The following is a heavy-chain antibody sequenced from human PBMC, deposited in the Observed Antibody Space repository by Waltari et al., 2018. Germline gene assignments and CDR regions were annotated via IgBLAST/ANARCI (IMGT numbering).Heavy chain of an antibody. CDR1: GYTFTSYY. D-gene: IGHD5-12*01. J-gene: IGHJ6*02. Sequence: QVQLVQSGAEVKKPGASVKVSCKASGYTFTSYYMHWVRQAPGQGLEWMGIINPSGGSTSYAQKLQGRVTRTRDTSTSTVYMELSSLRSEDTAVYYCARDLEGGEVATNPFRYYYYYGMDVWGQGTTVTVSS. CDR3: ARDLEGGEVATNPFRYYYYYGMDV. V-gene: IGHV1-46*04. CDR2: INPSGGST.